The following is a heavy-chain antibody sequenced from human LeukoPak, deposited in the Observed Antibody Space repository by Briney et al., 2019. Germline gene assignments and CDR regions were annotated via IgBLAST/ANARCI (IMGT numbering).Heavy chain of an antibody. CDR1: GFTFSNAW. D-gene: IGHD3-22*01. CDR3: STTYYYDSSEGY. J-gene: IGHJ4*02. Sequence: PGGSLRLSCAASGFTFSNAWMNWVRQAPGKGLECVGRIKSKTDGGTTDYAAPVKGRFTISRDDSKNTLYLQMNSLKTEDTAVYYCSTTYYYDSSEGYWGQGTLVTVSS. V-gene: IGHV3-15*07. CDR2: IKSKTDGGTT.